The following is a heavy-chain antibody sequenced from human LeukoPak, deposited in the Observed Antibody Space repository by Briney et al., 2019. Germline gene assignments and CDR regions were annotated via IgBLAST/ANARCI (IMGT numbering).Heavy chain of an antibody. V-gene: IGHV3-23*01. D-gene: IGHD2-15*01. J-gene: IGHJ4*02. CDR2: IGTGGDT. CDR3: AKSRVVDRRGYFDY. CDR1: GFTFNIYP. Sequence: GDSLRLSCVASGFTFNIYPMTWVRQSPEKGLEWVSTIGTGGDTYYADSVKGRFTISRVNSKNTLYLQMHSLGAEDTAVYYCAKSRVVDRRGYFDYWGQGTLVTVSS.